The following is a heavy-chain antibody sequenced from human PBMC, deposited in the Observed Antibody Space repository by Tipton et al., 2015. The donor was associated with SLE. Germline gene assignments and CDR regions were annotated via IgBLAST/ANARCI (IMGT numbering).Heavy chain of an antibody. J-gene: IGHJ4*02. CDR3: ASTVRGSGSYYY. D-gene: IGHD1-26*01. CDR1: GGSISSHY. V-gene: IGHV4-59*11. Sequence: TLSLTCTVSGGSISSHYWSWIRQPPGKGLEWIGYIYYSGSTNYNPSLKSRVTISVDTSKNQFSLKLSSVTAADTAVYYCASTVRGSGSYYYWGQGTLVTVSS. CDR2: IYYSGST.